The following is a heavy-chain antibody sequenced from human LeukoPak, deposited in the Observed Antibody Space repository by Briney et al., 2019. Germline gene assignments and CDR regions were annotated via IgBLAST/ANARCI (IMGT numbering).Heavy chain of an antibody. CDR2: IYSGGST. V-gene: IGHV3-66*02. CDR3: ARGLSIAAADPYNWFDP. CDR1: GFTVSSNY. D-gene: IGHD6-13*01. J-gene: IGHJ5*02. Sequence: GGSLRLSCAASGFTVSSNYMSWVRQAPGKGLEWVSVIYSGGSTYYADSVKGRFTISRDNSKNTLYLQMNSLRAEDTAVYYCARGLSIAAADPYNWFDPWGQGTLVTVSS.